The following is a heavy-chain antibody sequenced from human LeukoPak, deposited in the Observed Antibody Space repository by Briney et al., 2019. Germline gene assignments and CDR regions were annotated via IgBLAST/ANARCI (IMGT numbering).Heavy chain of an antibody. J-gene: IGHJ6*02. CDR3: TRRAHYYYGMDV. Sequence: PGGSLKLSCAASGFTFSGSAMHWVRQASGKGLEWVGRIRSKANSYATAYAASVKGRFTISRDDSKNTAYLQMNSLETEDTAVYYCTRRAHYYYGMDVWGQGTTVTVSS. CDR2: IRSKANSYAT. CDR1: GFTFSGSA. V-gene: IGHV3-73*01.